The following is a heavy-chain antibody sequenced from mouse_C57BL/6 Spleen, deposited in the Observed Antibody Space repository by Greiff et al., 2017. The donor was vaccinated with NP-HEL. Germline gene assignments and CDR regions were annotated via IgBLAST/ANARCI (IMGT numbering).Heavy chain of an antibody. CDR1: GYTFTSYW. J-gene: IGHJ2*01. D-gene: IGHD2-12*01. CDR3: ARKGTKLYYFDY. Sequence: VQLQQPGAELVMPGASVKLSCKASGYTFTSYWMHWVKQRPGQGLEWIGEIDPSDSYTNYNQKFKGKSTLTVDKSSSTAYMQLSSLTSEDSAVYYCARKGTKLYYFDYWGQGTTLTVSS. CDR2: IDPSDSYT. V-gene: IGHV1-69*01.